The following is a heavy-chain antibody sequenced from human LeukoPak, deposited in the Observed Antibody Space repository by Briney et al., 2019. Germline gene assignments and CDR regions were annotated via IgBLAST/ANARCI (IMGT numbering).Heavy chain of an antibody. CDR1: GFTFSGSA. Sequence: GGSLRLSCAASGFTFSGSAMHWVRQASGKGLEWVGHIRSKTKNYATVYAASVKGRFTISRDDSKNTAYLRMNSLRAEDTAVYYCARGGSYLSAFDIWGQGTMVTVSS. V-gene: IGHV3-73*01. CDR3: ARGGSYLSAFDI. CDR2: IRSKTKNYAT. J-gene: IGHJ3*02. D-gene: IGHD1-26*01.